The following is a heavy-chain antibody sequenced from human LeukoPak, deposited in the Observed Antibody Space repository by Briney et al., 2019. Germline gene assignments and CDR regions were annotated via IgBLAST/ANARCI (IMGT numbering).Heavy chain of an antibody. J-gene: IGHJ5*02. CDR3: APSMAGFNWFDP. Sequence: GGSLRLSCAASASTFSSNWMHWVRQAPGKGLVWVSRISKHGSSTSYADSVKGRFTISRDNAKNTLYLQMSSLTAEDTAVYYCAPSMAGFNWFDPWGQGTLVTVSS. CDR1: ASTFSSNW. CDR2: ISKHGSST. D-gene: IGHD6-19*01. V-gene: IGHV3-74*01.